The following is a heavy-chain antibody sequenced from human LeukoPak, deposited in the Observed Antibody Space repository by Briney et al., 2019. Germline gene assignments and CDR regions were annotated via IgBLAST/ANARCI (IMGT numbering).Heavy chain of an antibody. CDR3: ARDGAAAGSLDLYYFDY. Sequence: PGRSLRLSCAASGFTFSSYAMHWVRQAPGKGLEWVAVISYDGSNKYYADPVKGRFTISRDNSKNTLYLQMNSLRAEDTAVYYCARDGAAAGSLDLYYFDYWGQGTLVTVSS. CDR2: ISYDGSNK. CDR1: GFTFSSYA. J-gene: IGHJ4*02. D-gene: IGHD6-13*01. V-gene: IGHV3-30-3*01.